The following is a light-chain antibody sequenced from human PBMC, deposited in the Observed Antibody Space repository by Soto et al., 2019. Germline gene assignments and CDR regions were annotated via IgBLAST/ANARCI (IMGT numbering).Light chain of an antibody. CDR3: LQDYNYPWT. CDR2: DAS. Sequence: MQMGQSPSPLSASEGNRVTISCQASQDISNYLHWYQQKPGKAPKLLIYDASNLETGVPSRFSGSGSGTDFTLTISSLQPEDFATYYCLQDYNYPWTFGQGTKVDIK. V-gene: IGKV1-33*01. J-gene: IGKJ1*01. CDR1: QDISNY.